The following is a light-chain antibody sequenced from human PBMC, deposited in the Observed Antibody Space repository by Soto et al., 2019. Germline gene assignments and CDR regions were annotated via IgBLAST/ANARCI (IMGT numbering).Light chain of an antibody. J-gene: IGKJ1*01. V-gene: IGKV1-39*01. Sequence: DIQMTQSPSSLSASVGDRVTITCRASQSISSYLNWYQQKPGKAPKLLIYAASSLQSGVPSRFSGSRSGTDFTLTISSLQSEDFATYYFQQSYSTPWTFGQGTKVEIK. CDR3: QQSYSTPWT. CDR2: AAS. CDR1: QSISSY.